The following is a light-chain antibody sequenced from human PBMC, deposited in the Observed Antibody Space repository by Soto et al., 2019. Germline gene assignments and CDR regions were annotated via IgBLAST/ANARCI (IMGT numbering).Light chain of an antibody. V-gene: IGLV3-21*02. Sequence: SYELTQPPSVSVAPGQTATITCGGDVIGGKNVHWYQQKPGQAPVLVVYDTSDRPSGIPERFSGSNSGNTATLTISGVEAGDEADYHCQVWDSADDHRYVFGTGTKVTVL. CDR2: DTS. CDR3: QVWDSADDHRYV. CDR1: VIGGKN. J-gene: IGLJ1*01.